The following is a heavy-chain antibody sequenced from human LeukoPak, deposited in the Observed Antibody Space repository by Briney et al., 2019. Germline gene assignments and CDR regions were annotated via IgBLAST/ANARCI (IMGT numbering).Heavy chain of an antibody. CDR3: AKEAGDC. CDR2: IYENGGTT. Sequence: GGSLRLSCVGSGFTFRSHAMSWVRQAPEKGLEFVSGIYENGGTTYYADSVKGRFTISRDNSKNTLYLQMNSLRAEDTAVYYCAKEAGDCWGQGTLVTVSS. V-gene: IGHV3-23*01. CDR1: GFTFRSHA. J-gene: IGHJ4*02. D-gene: IGHD3-10*01.